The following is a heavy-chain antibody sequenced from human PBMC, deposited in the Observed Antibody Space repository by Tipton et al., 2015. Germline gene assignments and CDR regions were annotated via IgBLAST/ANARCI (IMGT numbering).Heavy chain of an antibody. CDR2: FYRGDSET. J-gene: IGHJ4*02. CDR3: ARHPILITSWGVESYYFDS. CDR1: GYKFTPYW. Sequence: QLVQSGAELKKPGESLKISCKGTGYKFTPYWIGWVRQKPDKGLDWSGVFYRGDSETKYSPSFQGQATISVDTSISTTYLQWDSLKASAPAIYYCARHPILITSWGVESYYFDSWGQGALVTVSS. D-gene: IGHD3-16*01. V-gene: IGHV5-51*01.